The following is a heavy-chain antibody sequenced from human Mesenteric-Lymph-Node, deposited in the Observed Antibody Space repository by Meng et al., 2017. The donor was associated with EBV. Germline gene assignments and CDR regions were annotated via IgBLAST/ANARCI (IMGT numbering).Heavy chain of an antibody. D-gene: IGHD2/OR15-2a*01. Sequence: QVQLQESGPGLVTPAETLSLTCTVSGDSVSSTRCYWSWIRQPPGRGLEWIGYIFNSGSTNYNPSLRRRATISVDTSRNQFSLTLNSVTAADTAVYYCARVSGPYYSPWFDPWGQGSLVTVSS. J-gene: IGHJ5*02. CDR3: ARVSGPYYSPWFDP. CDR1: GDSVSSTRCY. V-gene: IGHV4-61*01. CDR2: IFNSGST.